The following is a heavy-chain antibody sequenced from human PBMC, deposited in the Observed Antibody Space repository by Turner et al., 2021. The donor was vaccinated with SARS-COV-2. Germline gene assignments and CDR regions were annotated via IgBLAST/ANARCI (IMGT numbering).Heavy chain of an antibody. CDR1: GFTFSSYS. J-gene: IGHJ3*02. CDR3: ARARWHYYDSSGYYPDAFDI. D-gene: IGHD3-22*01. CDR2: ISSSSSYI. Sequence: EVQLVESGGGLVKHGGSLRLSCEASGFTFSSYSMNWVRQAPGKGLEWVSSISSSSSYIYYADSVKGRFTISRDNAKNSLYLQMNSLRAEDTAVYYCARARWHYYDSSGYYPDAFDIWGQGTMVTVSS. V-gene: IGHV3-21*01.